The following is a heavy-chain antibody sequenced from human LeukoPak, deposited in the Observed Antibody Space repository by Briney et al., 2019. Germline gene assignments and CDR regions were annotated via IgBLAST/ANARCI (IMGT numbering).Heavy chain of an antibody. D-gene: IGHD4-17*01. V-gene: IGHV1-69*13. CDR1: GGTFSSYA. CDR3: ARSILSTVSPDY. CDR2: IIPIFGTA. Sequence: ASVKVSCKASGGTFSSYAISWVRQAPGQGLEWMGGIIPIFGTANYAQKFQGRVTITADESTSTAYMELSSLRSEDTAVYYCARSILSTVSPDYWGQGTLVTVSS. J-gene: IGHJ4*02.